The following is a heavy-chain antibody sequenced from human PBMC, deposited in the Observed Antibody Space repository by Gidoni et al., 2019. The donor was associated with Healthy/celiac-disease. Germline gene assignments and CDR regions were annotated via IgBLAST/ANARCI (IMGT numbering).Heavy chain of an antibody. CDR3: ARDALWYYDFWSGPAT. CDR2: ISYDGSNK. J-gene: IGHJ5*02. D-gene: IGHD3-3*01. CDR1: GFTFSSYA. Sequence: QVQLVESGGGVVQPGRSLRLSRAASGFTFSSYAMHWVRQAPGKGLEWVAVISYDGSNKYYADSVKGRFTISRDNSKNTLYLQMNSLRAEDTAVYYCARDALWYYDFWSGPATWGQGTLVTVSS. V-gene: IGHV3-30*04.